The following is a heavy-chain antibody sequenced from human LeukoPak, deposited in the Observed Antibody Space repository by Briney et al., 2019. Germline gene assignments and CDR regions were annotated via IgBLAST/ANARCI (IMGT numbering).Heavy chain of an antibody. D-gene: IGHD2-15*01. CDR2: IHYSGST. V-gene: IGHV4-31*03. CDR3: ARVGVAAKSSRYFDY. Sequence: SQTLSLTCTVSGGSISSGDYYWSWIRQHPGKGLEWIGYIHYSGSTYYNPSLMSRVTISVDTSKKQFSLKLSSVTAADTAVYYCARVGVAAKSSRYFDYWGQGTLVTVSS. CDR1: GGSISSGDYY. J-gene: IGHJ4*02.